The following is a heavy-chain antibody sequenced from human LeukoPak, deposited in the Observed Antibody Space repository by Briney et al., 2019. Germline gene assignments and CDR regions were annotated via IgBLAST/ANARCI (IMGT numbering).Heavy chain of an antibody. CDR3: ARDRLPRGYDY. CDR2: IYSGGST. J-gene: IGHJ4*02. D-gene: IGHD3-10*01. CDR1: GFTVSSNY. V-gene: IGHV3-66*02. Sequence: GGSLRLSCAASGFTVSSNYMSWVRQAPGKGLEWVSVIYSGGSTYYADSVKGRFTISRDNSKNTLYLQMNSLRAEDTAVYYCARDRLPRGYDYWGQETLVTVSS.